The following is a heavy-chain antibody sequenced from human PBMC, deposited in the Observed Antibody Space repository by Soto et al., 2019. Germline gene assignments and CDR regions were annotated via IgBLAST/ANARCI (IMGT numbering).Heavy chain of an antibody. CDR3: ARVFRYYYDSSGSPPSDFDY. V-gene: IGHV4-4*02. CDR1: GGSISSSNW. D-gene: IGHD3-22*01. CDR2: IYHSGST. Sequence: SETLSLTCAVSGGSISSSNWWSWVRQPPGKGLEWIGEIYHSGSTNYNPSLKSRVTISVDKSKNQFSLKLSSVTAADTAVYYCARVFRYYYDSSGSPPSDFDYWGQGTLVTVSS. J-gene: IGHJ4*02.